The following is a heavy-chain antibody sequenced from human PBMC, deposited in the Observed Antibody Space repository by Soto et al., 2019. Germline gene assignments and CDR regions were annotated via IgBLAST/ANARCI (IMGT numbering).Heavy chain of an antibody. CDR3: ANGNKQLVRLPFDY. V-gene: IGHV3-30*18. CDR2: ISYDGSNK. Sequence: QVQLVESGGGVVQPGRSPRLSCAASGFTFSSYGMHWVRQAPGKGLEWVAVISYDGSNKYYADSVKGRFTSSRDNSKNTLYLQMNSLRAEDTAVYYCANGNKQLVRLPFDYWGQGTLVTVSS. CDR1: GFTFSSYG. D-gene: IGHD6-6*01. J-gene: IGHJ4*02.